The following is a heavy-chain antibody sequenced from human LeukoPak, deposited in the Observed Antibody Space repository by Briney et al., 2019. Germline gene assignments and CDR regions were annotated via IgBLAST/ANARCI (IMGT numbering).Heavy chain of an antibody. D-gene: IGHD2-2*01. Sequence: SETLSLTCTVSGGSVSSGGFHWSWIRQPPGKGLEWIGSIYYSGGTYYNPSLKSRVTISVDTSKNQFSLKLSSVTAADTAVYYCGVVPAASFDYWGQGTLVTVSS. V-gene: IGHV4-30-2*03. J-gene: IGHJ4*02. CDR1: GGSVSSGGFH. CDR3: GVVPAASFDY. CDR2: IYYSGGT.